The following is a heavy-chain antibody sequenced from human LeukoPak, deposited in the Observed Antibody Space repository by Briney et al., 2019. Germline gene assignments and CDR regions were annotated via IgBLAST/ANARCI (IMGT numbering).Heavy chain of an antibody. CDR2: IRYDGSNK. CDR1: GFIFSTFG. D-gene: IGHD1-26*01. J-gene: IGHJ4*02. V-gene: IGHV3-30*02. Sequence: GGSLRLSCAASGFIFSTFGMHWVRQAPGKGLEWVAFIRYDGSNKYYADSVKGRFTISRDNSKKTLYLQMKSLRAEDTAVYYCAKGFGSYYSSGVYMAYWGQGTLVTVSS. CDR3: AKGFGSYYSSGVYMAY.